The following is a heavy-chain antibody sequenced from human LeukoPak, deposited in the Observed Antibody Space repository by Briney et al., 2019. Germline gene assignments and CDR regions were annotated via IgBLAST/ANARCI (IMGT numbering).Heavy chain of an antibody. CDR3: AKTVSHYYYYMDV. CDR2: IWYDGSNK. CDR1: GFTFSSYG. J-gene: IGHJ6*03. D-gene: IGHD4-17*01. V-gene: IGHV3-33*06. Sequence: PGRSLTLSCAAYGFTFSSYGMHWVRQAPGKGLEWVAVIWYDGSNKYYADSVKGRFTISRDNSKNTLYLQMNSLRAEDTAVYYCAKTVSHYYYYMDVWGKGTTVTVSS.